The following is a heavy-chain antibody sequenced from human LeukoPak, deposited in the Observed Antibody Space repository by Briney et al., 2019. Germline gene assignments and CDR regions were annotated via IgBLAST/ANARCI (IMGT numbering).Heavy chain of an antibody. Sequence: GASVKVSCKASGYTFTSYGISWVRQAPGQGLEWMGWISAYNGNTNYAQKLQGRVTMTTDTSTSTAYMELGSLRSDDTAVYYCARVGRYCSGGSCYSTNWFDPWGQGTLVTVSS. CDR1: GYTFTSYG. J-gene: IGHJ5*02. V-gene: IGHV1-18*01. D-gene: IGHD2-15*01. CDR2: ISAYNGNT. CDR3: ARVGRYCSGGSCYSTNWFDP.